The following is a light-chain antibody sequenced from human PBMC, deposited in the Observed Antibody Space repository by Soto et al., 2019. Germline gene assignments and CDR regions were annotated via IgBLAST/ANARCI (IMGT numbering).Light chain of an antibody. CDR3: QQGPNWALT. CDR1: QSISSE. Sequence: EIVMTQSPATLSVSPGESATLSCRASQSISSELAWYQQKPGQPHRLLIYGASTRATGVPARFTGSGSGSDFTLPVSGLQSEDVAVYYCQQGPNWALTFGQATRLE. V-gene: IGKV3-15*01. CDR2: GAS. J-gene: IGKJ2*01.